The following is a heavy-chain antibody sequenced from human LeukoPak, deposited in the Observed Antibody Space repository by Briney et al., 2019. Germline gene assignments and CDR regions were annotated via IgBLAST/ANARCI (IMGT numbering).Heavy chain of an antibody. CDR1: GFTFSSYA. Sequence: PGGSLRLSCAASGFTFSSYAMSWVRQTPGKGLEWVSTISGSGGSTYYADSVKGRFTISRDNSKNTLYLQMNSLRAEDTAVYYCAKAYYDSSGYPSFLDDYWGQGTLVTVSS. J-gene: IGHJ4*02. V-gene: IGHV3-23*01. D-gene: IGHD3-22*01. CDR2: ISGSGGST. CDR3: AKAYYDSSGYPSFLDDY.